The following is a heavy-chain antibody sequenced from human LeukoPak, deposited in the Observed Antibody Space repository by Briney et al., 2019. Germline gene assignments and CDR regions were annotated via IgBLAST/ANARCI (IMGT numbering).Heavy chain of an antibody. CDR1: GYTFTSYD. CDR2: MNPNSGNT. V-gene: IGHV1-8*01. CDR3: ARVSRGIAAAGMTYYFDY. D-gene: IGHD6-13*01. Sequence: GASVKVSCKASGYTFTSYDINWVRQATGQGLEWMGWMNPNSGNTGYAQKFQGRVTMTRNTSISTAYMELSSLRSEDTAVYYCARVSRGIAAAGMTYYFDYWGQGTLVTASS. J-gene: IGHJ4*02.